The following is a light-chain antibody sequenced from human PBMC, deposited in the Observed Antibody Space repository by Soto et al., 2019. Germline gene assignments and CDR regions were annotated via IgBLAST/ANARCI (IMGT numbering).Light chain of an antibody. J-gene: IGKJ2*01. Sequence: EIILTQSPASLSVSPGERATLSCRASQSVNNNLAWYQQKPGQAPRLLIYGASTRATGIPGRFRGSGSGTEFTLTITSLQSEDFAVYYCQQYGSSYTFGQGTKLEIK. CDR3: QQYGSSYT. V-gene: IGKV3-15*01. CDR2: GAS. CDR1: QSVNNN.